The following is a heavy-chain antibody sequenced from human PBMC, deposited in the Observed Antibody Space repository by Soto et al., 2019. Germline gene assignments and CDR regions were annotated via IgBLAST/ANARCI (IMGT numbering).Heavy chain of an antibody. Sequence: PGGSLRLSCVVSGFTFRSHSMTWVRQAPGKGLEWVSAIDGNGISKYYADSVKGRFTISRDNSKNTLYLRMNRLGPEDTAVYFCAKDYEFFVNWGQGTLGTVSS. D-gene: IGHD3-22*01. V-gene: IGHV3-23*01. CDR3: AKDYEFFVN. J-gene: IGHJ4*02. CDR1: GFTFRSHS. CDR2: IDGNGISK.